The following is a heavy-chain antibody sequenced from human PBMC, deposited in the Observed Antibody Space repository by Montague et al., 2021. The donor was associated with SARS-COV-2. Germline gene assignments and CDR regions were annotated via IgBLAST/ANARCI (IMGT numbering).Heavy chain of an antibody. J-gene: IGHJ6*02. CDR2: IYYSGST. Sequence: TLSLTCTVSGGSISSGGYYWSWIRQHPGKGLEWIGYIYYSGSTXYKPSLKSRVTISVDTSKNQFSLKLSPVTAADTAVHYCARVEFDGGYDSVPLDVWGQGTTVTVSS. V-gene: IGHV4-31*03. D-gene: IGHD5-12*01. CDR3: ARVEFDGGYDSVPLDV. CDR1: GGSISSGGYY.